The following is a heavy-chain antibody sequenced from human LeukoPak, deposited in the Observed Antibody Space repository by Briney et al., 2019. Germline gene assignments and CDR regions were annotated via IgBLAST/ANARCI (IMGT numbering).Heavy chain of an antibody. CDR1: GFTFMSYG. CDR3: AKLAYDASGSSRPFFDI. J-gene: IGHJ3*02. Sequence: QPGGSLRLSCAASGFTFMSYGMHWVRQAPGKGLEWLTFISYDGSKRDYADSVKGRFTVSRDNSENMPFLQVSSLRFEDTALYYCAKLAYDASGSSRPFFDIWGRGTMVTVSS. D-gene: IGHD3-22*01. V-gene: IGHV3-30*18. CDR2: ISYDGSKR.